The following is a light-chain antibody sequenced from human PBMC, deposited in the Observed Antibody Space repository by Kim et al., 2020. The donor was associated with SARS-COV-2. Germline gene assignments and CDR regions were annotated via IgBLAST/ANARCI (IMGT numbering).Light chain of an antibody. CDR2: AAS. V-gene: IGKV1-39*01. Sequence: DIQMTQSPSSLSASVGDRVTITCRTTQIITSHLNWYQQKPGRAPKLLISAASTLQGGVPSRFSGSGSETDFTLTISSLQPEYFATYFCQQSYITPFTFGPGTKVDIK. J-gene: IGKJ3*01. CDR1: QIITSH. CDR3: QQSYITPFT.